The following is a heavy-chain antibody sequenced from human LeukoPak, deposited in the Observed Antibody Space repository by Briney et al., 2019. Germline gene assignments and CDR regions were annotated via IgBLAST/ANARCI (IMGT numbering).Heavy chain of an antibody. CDR1: GFTFSSYG. Sequence: GGSLRLSCAASGFTFSSYGIHWVRQAPGKGLEWVAFILFDGSNQYYGDSVKGRFTISRDNSKNTLYLQMNSLRAEDTAVYFCAKARMGAIRDIDYWGQGTLVTVSS. V-gene: IGHV3-30*02. CDR2: ILFDGSNQ. CDR3: AKARMGAIRDIDY. D-gene: IGHD1-26*01. J-gene: IGHJ4*02.